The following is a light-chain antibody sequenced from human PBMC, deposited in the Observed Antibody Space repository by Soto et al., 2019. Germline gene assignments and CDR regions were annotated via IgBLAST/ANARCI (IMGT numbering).Light chain of an antibody. J-gene: IGKJ4*01. CDR1: QSVSSY. CDR3: QQRSSWPPT. Sequence: EIVLTQFPATLCLSPGERATLSCRASQSVSSYLAWYQQKPGQAPRLLIYDASNRATGIPARFSGSWSGTDLTLTISSLGPEDFAVYYCQQRSSWPPTFGGGTKVEIK. CDR2: DAS. V-gene: IGKV3-11*01.